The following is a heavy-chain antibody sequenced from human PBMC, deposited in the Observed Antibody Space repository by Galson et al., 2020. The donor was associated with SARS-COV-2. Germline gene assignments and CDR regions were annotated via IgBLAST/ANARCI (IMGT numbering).Heavy chain of an antibody. V-gene: IGHV2-70*11. CDR2: IDWDNNK. CDR3: ARIDSSGCRGNY. CDR1: GFSLSSRGMC. Sequence: ESGPSLVKPTQTLTLTCTFSGFSLSSRGMCVSWIRQPPGKALEWLARIDWDNNKYYNTSLKTRLTISKDTSKNQVVLTMTNMDPVDTATYYCARIDSSGCRGNYWGQGTPVTVSS. D-gene: IGHD6-19*01. J-gene: IGHJ4*02.